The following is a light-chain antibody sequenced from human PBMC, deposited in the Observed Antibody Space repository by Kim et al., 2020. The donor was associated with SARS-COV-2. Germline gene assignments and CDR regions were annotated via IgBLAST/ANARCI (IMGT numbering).Light chain of an antibody. J-gene: IGLJ1*01. Sequence: SYELTQPPSVSVSPGQTASITCSGDTFGYVNVFWYHQTPGQSPVVVIYQVTNRSSWIPDRFSLSTSGYTSPLTLLGPPSLVYSDYSCPLCVWCPLFFFG. CDR2: QVT. CDR3: PLCVWCPLFF. CDR1: TFGYVN. V-gene: IGLV3-1*01.